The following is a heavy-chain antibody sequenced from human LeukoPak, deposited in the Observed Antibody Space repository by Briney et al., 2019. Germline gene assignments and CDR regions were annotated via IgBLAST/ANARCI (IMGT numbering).Heavy chain of an antibody. CDR2: VSHSGSS. CDR3: ARDSSSSPFAS. CDR1: GFSISSGYY. D-gene: IGHD6-6*01. J-gene: IGHJ4*02. Sequence: SETLSLTCAVSGFSISSGYYWGWIRQPPGKGLEWVGGVSHSGSSYYNPSLKSRVTISVDTSKNQFSLNLSSVTAADAAVYYCARDSSSSPFASWGQGTLVTVSS. V-gene: IGHV4-38-2*02.